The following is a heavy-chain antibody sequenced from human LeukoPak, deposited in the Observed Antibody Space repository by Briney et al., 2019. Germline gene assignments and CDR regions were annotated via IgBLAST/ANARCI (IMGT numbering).Heavy chain of an antibody. CDR1: GYTFTGYY. CDR2: INPNSGGT. CDR3: ARSLLLWFGELSQFDP. Sequence: ASVKVSCKASGYTFTGYYMHWVRQAPGQGLEWMGWINPNSGGTNYAQKFQGRVTMTRDTSISTAYMELSRLRSDDTAVYYCARSLLLWFGELSQFDPWGQGTLVTVSS. D-gene: IGHD3-10*01. V-gene: IGHV1-2*02. J-gene: IGHJ5*02.